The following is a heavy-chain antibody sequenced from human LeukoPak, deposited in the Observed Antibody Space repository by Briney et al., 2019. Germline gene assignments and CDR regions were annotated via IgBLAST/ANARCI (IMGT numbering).Heavy chain of an antibody. D-gene: IGHD3-3*01. J-gene: IGHJ5*02. CDR1: GSTFSSYW. CDR3: ARGHDFWSGYYIP. V-gene: IGHV3-7*01. CDR2: IKQDGSEK. Sequence: PGGSLRLSCAASGSTFSSYWMSWVRQAPGKGLEWVANIKQDGSEKYYVDSVKGRFTISRDNAKNSLYLQMNSLRAEDTAVYYCARGHDFWSGYYIPWGQGTLVTVSS.